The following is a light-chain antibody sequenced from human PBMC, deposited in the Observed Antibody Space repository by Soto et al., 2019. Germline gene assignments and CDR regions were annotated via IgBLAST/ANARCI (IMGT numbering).Light chain of an antibody. CDR1: KNDIGVYDF. Sequence: QSVLTQPPSASGSPGQSVTISCTGTKNDIGVYDFVSWYQHHPGKAPRLIIYEVVQRPSGVPDRFSGSKSGNTASLTVSGLQAEDEGDYYCCSYAGSYTLVFGGGTKVTVL. CDR2: EVV. J-gene: IGLJ3*02. V-gene: IGLV2-8*01. CDR3: CSYAGSYTLV.